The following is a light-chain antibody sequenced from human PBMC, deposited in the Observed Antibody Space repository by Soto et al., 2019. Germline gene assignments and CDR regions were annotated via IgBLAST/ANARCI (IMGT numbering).Light chain of an antibody. CDR1: QSISSY. V-gene: IGKV1-39*01. CDR3: QQANSFPRT. J-gene: IGKJ1*01. Sequence: DIQMSQSPSSLYASIGHRVTITCRASQSISSYLNWYQQKPGKAPKLLIYAASSLQSGVPSRFSGSGSGTDFTLTISSLQPEDFATYYCQQANSFPRTFGPGTKVDIK. CDR2: AAS.